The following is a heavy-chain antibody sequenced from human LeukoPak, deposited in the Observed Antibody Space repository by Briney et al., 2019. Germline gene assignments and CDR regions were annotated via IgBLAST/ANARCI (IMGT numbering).Heavy chain of an antibody. J-gene: IGHJ4*02. D-gene: IGHD1-1*01. CDR2: IYSDGNT. CDR1: GGSFSGYY. V-gene: IGHV3-53*01. Sequence: ETLSLTCAVYGGSFSGYYWSWIRQPPGKGLEWVSIIYSDGNTYYADSVKGRFTISRDNSKNTLYLQMNSLRAEDTALYYCAKGLERESRLDSWGQGTLVTVSS. CDR3: AKGLERESRLDS.